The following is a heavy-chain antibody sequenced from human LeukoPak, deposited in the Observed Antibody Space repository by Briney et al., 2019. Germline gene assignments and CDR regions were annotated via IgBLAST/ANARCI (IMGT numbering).Heavy chain of an antibody. D-gene: IGHD2-8*01. V-gene: IGHV3-23*01. Sequence: PGGSLTLSCVGSGFSFSSFAMSWVRQAPGKGLEWVSTVSGGGAYTYYADSVKGRFTVSRDDSKSMHFLQMNSLSPEDTALYFCAKRITVSAGYYLDSWGQGTLVTVSS. CDR2: VSGGGAYT. J-gene: IGHJ4*02. CDR1: GFSFSSFA. CDR3: AKRITVSAGYYLDS.